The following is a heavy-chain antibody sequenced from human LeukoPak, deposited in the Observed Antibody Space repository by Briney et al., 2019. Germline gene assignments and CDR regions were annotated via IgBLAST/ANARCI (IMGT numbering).Heavy chain of an antibody. D-gene: IGHD3-10*01. V-gene: IGHV3-30*01. CDR3: ARDWVTMVWGVITYYYYCMDV. CDR2: ISYDGSNK. J-gene: IGHJ6*02. Sequence: GGSLTLTCAVSGFTFSSYAMHWVRQAPGKGLGGVAVISYDGSNKYYADSVEGRFTISRDNSKNTLYLQMNSLIAEDTAVYYCARDWVTMVWGVITYYYYCMDVWGQGTTVTVSS. CDR1: GFTFSSYA.